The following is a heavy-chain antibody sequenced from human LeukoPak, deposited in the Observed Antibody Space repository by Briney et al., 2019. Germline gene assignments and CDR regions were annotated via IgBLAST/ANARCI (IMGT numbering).Heavy chain of an antibody. CDR1: GFTFGDYA. D-gene: IGHD3-3*01. CDR3: TTVIRFLEWLPPNGYYYGMDV. J-gene: IGHJ6*02. CDR2: IKSKTDGGTT. V-gene: IGHV3-15*01. Sequence: GGSLRLSCTASGFTFGDYAMSWVRQAPGKGLEWVGRIKSKTDGGTTDYAAPVKGRFTISRDDSKNTLYLQMNSLKTEDTAVYYCTTVIRFLEWLPPNGYYYGMDVWGQGTTVTVSS.